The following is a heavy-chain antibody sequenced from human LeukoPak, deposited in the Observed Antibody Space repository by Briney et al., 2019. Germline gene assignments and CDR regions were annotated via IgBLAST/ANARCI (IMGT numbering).Heavy chain of an antibody. D-gene: IGHD3/OR15-3a*01. CDR1: GYSISSGYY. CDR3: ARHYWTPGAFDI. Sequence: PSETLSLTCAVSGYSISSGYYWGWVRPLPGEGLEWIGSSNRTGSTHYNPSLKSRVTISVDTSKNQFSLKLTSVTATDTAVYYCARHYWTPGAFDIWGQGAMVTVPS. CDR2: SNRTGST. J-gene: IGHJ3*02. V-gene: IGHV4-38-2*01.